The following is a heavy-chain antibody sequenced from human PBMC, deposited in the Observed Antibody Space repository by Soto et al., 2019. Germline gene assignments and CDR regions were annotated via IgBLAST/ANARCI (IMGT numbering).Heavy chain of an antibody. CDR1: GFTFSSYW. V-gene: IGHV3-7*01. J-gene: IGHJ6*02. Sequence: GSLRLSCAASGFTFSSYWMSWVRQAPGKGLEWVANIKQDGSEKYYVDSVKGRFTISRDNAKNSLYLQMNSLRAEDTAVYYCARFGSSWYYYYYGMDVWGQGTTVTVSS. D-gene: IGHD6-13*01. CDR2: IKQDGSEK. CDR3: ARFGSSWYYYYYGMDV.